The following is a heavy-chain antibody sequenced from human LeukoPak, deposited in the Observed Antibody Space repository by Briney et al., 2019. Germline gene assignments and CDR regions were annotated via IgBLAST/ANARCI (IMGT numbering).Heavy chain of an antibody. CDR1: GGTFSSYA. CDR2: IIPIFGTS. D-gene: IGHD1-1*01. Sequence: SVKVSCKASGGTFSSYAISWVRQAPGQGLEWMGGIIPIFGTSNYAQKVQGRVTITAHESTSTAYMELSSLRSECTDVYYCARDNRVNWNVNDAFDIWGQGTMVTVSS. CDR3: ARDNRVNWNVNDAFDI. V-gene: IGHV1-69*13. J-gene: IGHJ3*02.